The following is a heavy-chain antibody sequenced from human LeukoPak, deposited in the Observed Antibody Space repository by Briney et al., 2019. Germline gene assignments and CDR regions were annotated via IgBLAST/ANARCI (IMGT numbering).Heavy chain of an antibody. CDR3: ASWGLDSYGFGTYYFDY. V-gene: IGHV4-30-4*01. J-gene: IGHJ4*02. D-gene: IGHD5-18*01. Sequence: SETLSLTCTVSGGSISSGDYYWSWIRQPPGKGLEWIGYIYYSGSTYYNPSLKSRVTISVDTSKNQFSLKLSSVTAADTAVYYCASWGLDSYGFGTYYFDYWGQGTLVTVSS. CDR2: IYYSGST. CDR1: GGSISSGDYY.